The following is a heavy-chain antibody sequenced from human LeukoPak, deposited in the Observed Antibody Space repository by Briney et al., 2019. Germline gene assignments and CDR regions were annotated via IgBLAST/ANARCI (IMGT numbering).Heavy chain of an antibody. V-gene: IGHV7-4-1*02. D-gene: IGHD6-13*01. Sequence: ASVKVSCKASGGTFSSYAISWVRQAPGQGLEWMGWINTNTGNPTYAQGFTGRFVFSLDTSVSTAYLQISSLKAEDTAVYYCARDWVSSSLLEAYYFDYWGQGTLVTVSS. CDR3: ARDWVSSSLLEAYYFDY. J-gene: IGHJ4*02. CDR1: GGTFSSYA. CDR2: INTNTGNP.